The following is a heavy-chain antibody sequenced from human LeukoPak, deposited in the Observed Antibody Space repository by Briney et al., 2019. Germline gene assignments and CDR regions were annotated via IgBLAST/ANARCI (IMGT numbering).Heavy chain of an antibody. Sequence: GGSLRLSCAATGLTVSSNFMSWVRQAPGKGPEWVAVIWFDGSNKYYADSVKGRFTISRDNSKNTLYLEMNSLRAEDTAVYYCASAAGPFDNWGQGTLVTVSS. CDR3: ASAAGPFDN. CDR1: GLTVSSNF. J-gene: IGHJ4*02. CDR2: IWFDGSNK. V-gene: IGHV3-33*08. D-gene: IGHD6-13*01.